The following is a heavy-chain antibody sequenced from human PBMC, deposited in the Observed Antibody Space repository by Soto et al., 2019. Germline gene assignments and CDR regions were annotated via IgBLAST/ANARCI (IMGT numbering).Heavy chain of an antibody. CDR2: ISSNGGST. D-gene: IGHD5-12*01. CDR3: QAEVATIWGRSDY. J-gene: IGHJ4*02. V-gene: IGHV3-64D*08. Sequence: GGSLRLSCSASGFTFSSYAMHWVRQAPGKGLEYVSAISSNGGSTYYADSVKGRFTISRDNSKNTLYLQMSSLRAEDTAVYYCQAEVATIWGRSDYWGQGTLVTVSS. CDR1: GFTFSSYA.